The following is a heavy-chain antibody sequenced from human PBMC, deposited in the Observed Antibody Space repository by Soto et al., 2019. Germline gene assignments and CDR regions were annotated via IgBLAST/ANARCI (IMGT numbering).Heavy chain of an antibody. D-gene: IGHD2-2*01. CDR2: IKQDGSEK. Sequence: EVQLVESGGGLVQPGGSLRLSCAASGFTFSSYWMSWVRQAPGKGLEWVANIKQDGSEKYYVDSVKGRFTISRDNAKNSLYLQMNSLRAEDTAVYYCSCGLGYCSSTSCSIWFDPWGQGTLVTVSS. V-gene: IGHV3-7*01. J-gene: IGHJ5*02. CDR3: SCGLGYCSSTSCSIWFDP. CDR1: GFTFSSYW.